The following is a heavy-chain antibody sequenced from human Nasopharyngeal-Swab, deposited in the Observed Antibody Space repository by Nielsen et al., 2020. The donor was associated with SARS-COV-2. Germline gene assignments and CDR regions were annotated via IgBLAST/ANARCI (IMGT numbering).Heavy chain of an antibody. CDR2: IYYSGST. CDR3: ARVRADYGGNSDEPSMDV. Sequence: WIRQPPRKGLEWIGSIYYSGSTYYNPSLKSRVTISVDTSKNQFSLKLSSVTAADTAVYYCARVRADYGGNSDEPSMDVWGQGTTVTVSS. V-gene: IGHV4-39*01. D-gene: IGHD4-23*01. J-gene: IGHJ6*02.